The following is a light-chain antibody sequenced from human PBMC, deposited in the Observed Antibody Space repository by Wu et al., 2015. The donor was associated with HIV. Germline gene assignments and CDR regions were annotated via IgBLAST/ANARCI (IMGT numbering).Light chain of an antibody. CDR3: QQRDVWPLT. Sequence: LIYDVFNRATGIPVRFSGSGSATEFHLTISSLEPEDSAIYYCQQRDVWPLTFGGGSRVEIK. J-gene: IGKJ4*01. CDR2: DVF. V-gene: IGKV3-11*01.